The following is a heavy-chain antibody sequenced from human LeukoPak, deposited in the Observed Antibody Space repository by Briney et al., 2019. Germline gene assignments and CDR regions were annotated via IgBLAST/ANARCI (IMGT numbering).Heavy chain of an antibody. V-gene: IGHV3-21*01. CDR1: GFTFSSYW. J-gene: IGHJ4*02. D-gene: IGHD5-18*01. Sequence: GGSLRLSCAASGFTFSSYWMSWVRQAPGKGLEWVSSISSSSYIYYADSVKGRFTISRDNAKNSLYLQMNSLRAEDTAVYYCARSSPYSYGYYFDYWGQGTLVTVSS. CDR2: ISSSSYI. CDR3: ARSSPYSYGYYFDY.